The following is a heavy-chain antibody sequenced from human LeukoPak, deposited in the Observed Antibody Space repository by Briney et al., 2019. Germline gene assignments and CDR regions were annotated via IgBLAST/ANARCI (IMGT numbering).Heavy chain of an antibody. J-gene: IGHJ4*02. CDR2: IYYSGST. D-gene: IGHD3-22*01. CDR3: ARAVKYYYDRSDEYFDY. Sequence: SETLSLTCTVSGGSISRYYWSWIRQPPGKGLEWIGYIYYSGSTKYNPSLKRRVTISVDTSKNQFSLKLNSVTAADTAVYYCARAVKYYYDRSDEYFDYWGQGTLVTVSS. V-gene: IGHV4-59*08. CDR1: GGSISRYY.